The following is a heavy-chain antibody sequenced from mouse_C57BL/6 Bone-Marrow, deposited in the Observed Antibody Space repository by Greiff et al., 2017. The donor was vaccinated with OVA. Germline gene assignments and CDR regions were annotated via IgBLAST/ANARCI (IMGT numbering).Heavy chain of an antibody. J-gene: IGHJ2*01. D-gene: IGHD2-1*01. CDR1: GYTFTSYW. CDR3: ARTSHYGNPVY. Sequence: QVQLKQPGAELVKPGASVKLSCKASGYTFTSYWMNWVKQRPGQGLEWIGMIHPNSGSTNYNEKFKSKATLTVDKSSSTAYMQLSSLTSEDSAVYYCARTSHYGNPVYWGQGTTLTVSS. V-gene: IGHV1-64*01. CDR2: IHPNSGST.